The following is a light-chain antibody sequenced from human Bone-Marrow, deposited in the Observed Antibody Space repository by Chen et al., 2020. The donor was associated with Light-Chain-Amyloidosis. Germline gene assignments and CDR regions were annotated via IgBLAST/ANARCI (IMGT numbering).Light chain of an antibody. CDR3: QSADSSGTYEVR. Sequence: SYELTQPPSVSVSPGQTARITCSGDDLPTKYAYWYQQKPGPAPVLVIHRDTERPSGISERCSGSSSGTTATLTSSGVQAEDEADYHCQSADSSGTYEVRFGGWTKLTVL. J-gene: IGLJ2*01. CDR2: RDT. V-gene: IGLV3-25*03. CDR1: DLPTKY.